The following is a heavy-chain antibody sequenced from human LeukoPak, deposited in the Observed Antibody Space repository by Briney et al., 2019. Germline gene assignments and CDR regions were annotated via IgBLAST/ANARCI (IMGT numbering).Heavy chain of an antibody. D-gene: IGHD3-3*01. J-gene: IGHJ3*02. Sequence: PSETLSLTCTVSGGSISSGSYYWSWIRQPAGKGLEWIGRIYTSGSTNYNPSLKSRVTISVDTSKNQFSLKLSSVTAADTAVYYCARIWTIFPPAWAFDIWGQGTMVTVSS. CDR2: IYTSGST. CDR3: ARIWTIFPPAWAFDI. CDR1: GGSISSGSYY. V-gene: IGHV4-61*02.